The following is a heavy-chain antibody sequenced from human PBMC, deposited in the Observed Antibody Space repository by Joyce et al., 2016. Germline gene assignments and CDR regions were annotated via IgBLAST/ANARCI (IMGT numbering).Heavy chain of an antibody. V-gene: IGHV1-69*01. CDR2: IIPVYGTV. Sequence: QVQLVQSGAEVKKPGSSVTVSCKASGDTFTNYAINWLRQAPGQGLEGMGGIIPVYGTVSYAQKFQGSVTITADESTSTAYMEVCCLRSEDTAVYYCARDRDLYSSGWYFDYWGQGTLVTVSS. CDR3: ARDRDLYSSGWYFDY. CDR1: GDTFTNYA. D-gene: IGHD6-19*01. J-gene: IGHJ4*02.